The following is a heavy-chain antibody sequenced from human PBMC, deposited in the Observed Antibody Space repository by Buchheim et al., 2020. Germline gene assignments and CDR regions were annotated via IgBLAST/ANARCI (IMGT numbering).Heavy chain of an antibody. J-gene: IGHJ4*02. Sequence: QVQLVESGGGVVQPGRSLRLSCAASGFTFSNYGMHWVRQAPGKGLDWVAVISNDGSSKYYVDSVKGRFTLSRDNSKNTLYLQMNSLRAEDTAMYYCAKDISHGMATVTDWGQGTL. CDR2: ISNDGSSK. V-gene: IGHV3-30*18. D-gene: IGHD5-24*01. CDR1: GFTFSNYG. CDR3: AKDISHGMATVTD.